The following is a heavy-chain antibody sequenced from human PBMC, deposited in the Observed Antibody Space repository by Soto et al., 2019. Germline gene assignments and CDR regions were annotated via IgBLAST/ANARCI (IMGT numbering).Heavy chain of an antibody. Sequence: EVQLVESGGGLVQLGGFLRLSCATSGFTFSDYWMNWVRQAPGKGLVWVSRINSDGSSTGHADSVKGRFTISRDNAKNTLYLQMNSLRGEDTAVYYCARRNQIAYYYGMDVWGQGTTVTVSS. CDR2: INSDGSST. V-gene: IGHV3-74*01. CDR1: GFTFSDYW. CDR3: ARRNQIAYYYGMDV. J-gene: IGHJ6*02. D-gene: IGHD2-21*01.